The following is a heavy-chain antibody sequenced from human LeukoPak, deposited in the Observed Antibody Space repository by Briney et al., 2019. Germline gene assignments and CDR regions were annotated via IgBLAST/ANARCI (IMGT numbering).Heavy chain of an antibody. CDR2: IYPGDSDA. Sequence: GESLKISCKGSGYSFSSNWIAWVRQMPGKGLEWMGIIYPGDSDARYSPSFQGHVTISADKSISTAYLQWSSLKASDTAMYYCARGIRLGELEVYWGQGTLVTVSS. J-gene: IGHJ4*02. V-gene: IGHV5-51*01. D-gene: IGHD3-16*01. CDR3: ARGIRLGELEVY. CDR1: GYSFSSNW.